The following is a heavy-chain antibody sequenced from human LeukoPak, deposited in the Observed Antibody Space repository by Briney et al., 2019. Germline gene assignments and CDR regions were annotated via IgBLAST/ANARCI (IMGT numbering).Heavy chain of an antibody. Sequence: SETLSLTCTVSGGSISSGDYYWSWIRQPPGKGLEWIGYIYYSGSTYYNPSLKSRVTIPVDTSKNQFSLKLSSVTAADTAVYYCAGEDDSSGYYNYWGQGTLVTVSS. J-gene: IGHJ4*02. D-gene: IGHD3-22*01. V-gene: IGHV4-30-4*08. CDR2: IYYSGST. CDR3: AGEDDSSGYYNY. CDR1: GGSISSGDYY.